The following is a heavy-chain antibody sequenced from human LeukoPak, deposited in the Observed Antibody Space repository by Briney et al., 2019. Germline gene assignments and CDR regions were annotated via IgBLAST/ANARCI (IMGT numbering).Heavy chain of an antibody. Sequence: GGSLRLSCAASGFTFSSYSMTWVRQAPGKGLEWVSSITSSSSYIHYADSVKGRFTIFRDNAKNSLYLQMNNLRAEDTAVYYCARDVVFYYYDSSGYFGAFDIWGQGTMVTVSS. J-gene: IGHJ3*02. CDR1: GFTFSSYS. CDR3: ARDVVFYYYDSSGYFGAFDI. D-gene: IGHD3-22*01. CDR2: ITSSSSYI. V-gene: IGHV3-21*01.